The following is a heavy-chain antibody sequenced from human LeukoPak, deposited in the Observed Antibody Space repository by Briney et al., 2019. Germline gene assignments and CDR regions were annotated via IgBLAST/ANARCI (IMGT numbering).Heavy chain of an antibody. D-gene: IGHD5-12*01. CDR2: VNPNSGGT. CDR1: VYTFITYY. J-gene: IGHJ4*02. V-gene: IGHV1-2*02. Sequence: GASVKVSCKAPVYTFITYYMHWVRQAPGQGLEWMGWVNPNSGGTNYAQKFQGRVTLTRDTSISTAYMELSRMRIDDTAVYYCARDDGGNTGYENFDYGGQGPLVTVYS. CDR3: ARDDGGNTGYENFDY.